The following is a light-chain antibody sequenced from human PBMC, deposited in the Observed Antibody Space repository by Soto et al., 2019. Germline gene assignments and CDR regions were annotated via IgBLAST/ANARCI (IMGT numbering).Light chain of an antibody. Sequence: QSVLTQPPSASGTPGQRVTISCSGSSSNIGSNYVYWYQQLPGTAPKLLIYRNNQRPSGVPDRFSGSKSGTSASLAISGLRSEDEADNYWAAWNDSLSVLYVFGTGTKVTVL. V-gene: IGLV1-47*01. CDR3: AAWNDSLSVLYV. J-gene: IGLJ1*01. CDR2: RNN. CDR1: SSNIGSNY.